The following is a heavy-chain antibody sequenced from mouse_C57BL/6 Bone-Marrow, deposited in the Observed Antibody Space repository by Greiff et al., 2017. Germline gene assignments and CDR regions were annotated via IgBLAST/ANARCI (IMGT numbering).Heavy chain of an antibody. CDR3: AREGYYGSRDWYFDV. V-gene: IGHV1-81*01. D-gene: IGHD1-1*01. J-gene: IGHJ1*03. Sequence: VKLQESGAELARPGASVKLSCKASGYTFTSYGISWVKQRTGQGLEWIGEIYPRSGNTYYNEKFKSKATLTVDKPSSTAYMQLSSLTSEDSAVYYCAREGYYGSRDWYFDVWGTGTTVTVSS. CDR1: GYTFTSYG. CDR2: IYPRSGNT.